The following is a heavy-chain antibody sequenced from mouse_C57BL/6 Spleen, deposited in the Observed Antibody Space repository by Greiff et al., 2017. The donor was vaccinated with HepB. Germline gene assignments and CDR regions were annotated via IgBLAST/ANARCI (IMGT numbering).Heavy chain of an antibody. Sequence: EVMLVESGGGLVQPGGSMKLSCVASGFTFSNYWMNWVRQSPEKGLEWVAQIRLKSDNYATHYAESVKGRFTISRDDSKSSVYLQMNNLRAEDTGIYYCTAYYPYYFDYWGQGTTLTVSS. CDR3: TAYYPYYFDY. CDR2: IRLKSDNYAT. D-gene: IGHD1-1*01. V-gene: IGHV6-3*01. J-gene: IGHJ2*01. CDR1: GFTFSNYW.